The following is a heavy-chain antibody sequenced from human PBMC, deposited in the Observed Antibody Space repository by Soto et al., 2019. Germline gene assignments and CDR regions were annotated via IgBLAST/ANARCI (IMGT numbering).Heavy chain of an antibody. J-gene: IGHJ4*02. Sequence: SETLSLTCTVSGDAIRSDPWNWIRQTPGKGLEWIGYVYYAGTTKYNPSVKSRVTIVVDRSKNQFSLKLASVTPEDTAVYFCARGHYYDSSVLFDFWGQGSLVTVS. CDR2: VYYAGTT. CDR3: ARGHYYDSSVLFDF. V-gene: IGHV4-59*01. D-gene: IGHD3-22*01. CDR1: GDAIRSDP.